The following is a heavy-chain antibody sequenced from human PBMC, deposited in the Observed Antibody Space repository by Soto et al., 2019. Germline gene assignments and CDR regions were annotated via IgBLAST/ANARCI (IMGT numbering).Heavy chain of an antibody. Sequence: RASVKVSCKASGYTFTSYGISWVRQAPGQGLEWMGWISAYNGNTNYAQKLQGRVTMTTDTSTSTAYMELRSLRSDDTAVYYCARESEAAVAGFWYETDIWGQGTMVTVSS. CDR3: ARESEAAVAGFWYETDI. CDR2: ISAYNGNT. D-gene: IGHD6-19*01. J-gene: IGHJ3*02. CDR1: GYTFTSYG. V-gene: IGHV1-18*01.